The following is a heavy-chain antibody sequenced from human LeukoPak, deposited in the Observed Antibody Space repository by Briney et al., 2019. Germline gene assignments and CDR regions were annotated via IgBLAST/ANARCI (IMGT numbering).Heavy chain of an antibody. CDR3: AASSSSSGYFDY. J-gene: IGHJ4*02. CDR1: GGSISSYY. D-gene: IGHD6-6*01. CDR2: VYTSGST. V-gene: IGHV4-4*07. Sequence: SETLSLTCTVSGGSISSYYWSWIRQPAGKGLQWIGRVYTSGSTNYNPSLKSRVTMSVDTSKNQFSLKLSSVTAADTAVYYCAASSSSSGYFDYWGQGTLVTVFS.